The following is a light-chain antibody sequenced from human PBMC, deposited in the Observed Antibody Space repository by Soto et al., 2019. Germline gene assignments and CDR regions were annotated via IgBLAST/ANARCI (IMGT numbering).Light chain of an antibody. CDR3: QQYNSHFQT. CDR1: QGISSW. CDR2: DAS. J-gene: IGKJ1*01. V-gene: IGKV1-5*01. Sequence: DMQMTQYPSTLSASVGDRVTITCRASQGISSWVAWYQQKPGKAPNLLIYDASTLESGVPSRFSGSGSGTEFTLTISSLQPADFATYFCQQYNSHFQTFGQGTKVDIK.